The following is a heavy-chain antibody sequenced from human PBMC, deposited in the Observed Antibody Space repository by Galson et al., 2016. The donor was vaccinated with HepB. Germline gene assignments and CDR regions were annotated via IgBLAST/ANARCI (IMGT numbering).Heavy chain of an antibody. V-gene: IGHV4-31*03. J-gene: IGHJ4*02. CDR3: ARTGSKTTVTANEYFFAY. CDR1: AGSISSGGYY. D-gene: IGHD4-17*01. Sequence: TLSLTCTVSAGSISSGGYYWSWIRHHPGKGLEWIGYIHYSGRSYYNPSLKSRGTISVDTSKNQFSLKLNFVTAADTAVDYCARTGSKTTVTANEYFFAYLGQGTLVTFSS. CDR2: IHYSGRS.